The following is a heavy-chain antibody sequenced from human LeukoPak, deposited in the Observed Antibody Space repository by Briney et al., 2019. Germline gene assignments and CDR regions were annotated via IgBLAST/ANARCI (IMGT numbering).Heavy chain of an antibody. D-gene: IGHD2-15*01. CDR2: INPNSGGT. Sequence: WASVKVSRKASGYTFTGYYMHWVRQAPGQGLEWMGRINPNSGGTNYAQKFQGRVTMTRDTSISTAYMELSRLRSDDTAVYYCARAYCSGGSCYSDYWGQGTLVTVSS. V-gene: IGHV1-2*06. CDR1: GYTFTGYY. CDR3: ARAYCSGGSCYSDY. J-gene: IGHJ4*02.